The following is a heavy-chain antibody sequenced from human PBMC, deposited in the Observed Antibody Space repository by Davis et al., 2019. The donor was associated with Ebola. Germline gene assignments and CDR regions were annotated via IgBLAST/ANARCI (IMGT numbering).Heavy chain of an antibody. CDR2: IYPSDSDT. CDR3: AREDDGMDV. J-gene: IGHJ6*02. CDR1: GDSFTSYW. V-gene: IGHV5-51*01. Sequence: GESLKISCKLSGDSFTSYWLAWVRQMPGKGLEWMGIIYPSDSDTRYSPSFQGQVTISADKSINTAYLQWSSLKASDTAMYYCAREDDGMDVWGPGTTVTVSS.